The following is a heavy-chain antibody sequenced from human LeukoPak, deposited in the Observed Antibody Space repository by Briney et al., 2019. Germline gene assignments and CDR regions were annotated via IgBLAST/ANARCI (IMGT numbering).Heavy chain of an antibody. J-gene: IGHJ5*02. V-gene: IGHV1-69*13. CDR2: IIPMFGTT. D-gene: IGHD3-3*01. Sequence: ASVKVSCKASGVTFSSYAISWVRQAPGQGLEWMGGIIPMFGTTNYAKKFQDTVTFTADESTSTAYMELSSLRSEDTALYYCARGGIKIFGVVQNWFDPWGQGTLVTVSS. CDR3: ARGGIKIFGVVQNWFDP. CDR1: GVTFSSYA.